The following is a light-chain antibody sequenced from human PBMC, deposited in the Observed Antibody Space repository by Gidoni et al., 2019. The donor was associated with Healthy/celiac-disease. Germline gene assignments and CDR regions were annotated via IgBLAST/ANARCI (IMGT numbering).Light chain of an antibody. Sequence: EIVMTQSPATLSVSPGERATLSCRANQSVNSNLAWYQQKPGQAPRLLIYGASTRATGIPARFSGSGSGTEFTLTISSLQSEDFAVYYCQQYNNWPPVYTFXXXTKLEIK. V-gene: IGKV3-15*01. CDR1: QSVNSN. J-gene: IGKJ2*01. CDR3: QQYNNWPPVYT. CDR2: GAS.